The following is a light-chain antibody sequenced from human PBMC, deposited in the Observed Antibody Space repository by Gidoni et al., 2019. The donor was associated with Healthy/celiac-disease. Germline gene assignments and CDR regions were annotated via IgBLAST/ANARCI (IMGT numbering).Light chain of an antibody. J-gene: IGKJ1*01. CDR3: QQYYSYPRT. Sequence: AIRMTQSPSSFSASTGDRVTLTFRASHGISSYFAWYQQKPGKAPKLLIYAASTLQSGVPSRFSGSGSGTDFTLTISCLQSEDFATYYCQQYYSYPRTFGQXTKVEIK. V-gene: IGKV1-8*01. CDR2: AAS. CDR1: HGISSY.